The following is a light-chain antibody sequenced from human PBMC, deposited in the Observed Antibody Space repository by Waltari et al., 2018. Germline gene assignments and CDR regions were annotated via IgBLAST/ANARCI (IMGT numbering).Light chain of an antibody. CDR3: CSFAGGSSWV. Sequence: QYALTQPASVSGSPGQSISISCTGTSRDLGSVSWYQQHPGMAPKLMIYDGTKRPSGLSNRFSGSKSGNTASLTISGLQAEDDADYYCCSFAGGSSWVFGGGTKVTVL. V-gene: IGLV2-23*01. J-gene: IGLJ3*02. CDR1: SRDLGS. CDR2: DGT.